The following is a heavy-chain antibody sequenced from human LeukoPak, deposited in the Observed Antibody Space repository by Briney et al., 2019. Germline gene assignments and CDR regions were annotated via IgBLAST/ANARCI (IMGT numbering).Heavy chain of an antibody. D-gene: IGHD3-9*01. V-gene: IGHV3-7*01. J-gene: IGHJ3*02. Sequence: GGSLRLSCAASGFTFSSYWMSWVRQAPGKGLEWVANIKQDGSEKYYVDSVKGRFTISRDNAKNSLYLQVNSLRAEDTAVYYCARERYFDWLYMDDAFDIWGQGTMVTVSS. CDR1: GFTFSSYW. CDR2: IKQDGSEK. CDR3: ARERYFDWLYMDDAFDI.